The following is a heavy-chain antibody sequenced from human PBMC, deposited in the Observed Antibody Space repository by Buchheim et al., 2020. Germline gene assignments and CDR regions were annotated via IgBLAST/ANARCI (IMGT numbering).Heavy chain of an antibody. CDR2: INPSGGST. Sequence: QVQVVQSGAEVKKPGASVKVSCKVSGYTFTSYDINWVRQAPGQGLEWMGIINPSGGSTSYAQKFQGRVTMTRDTSTSTVYMELSSLRSEDTAVYYCAREGPLEVGATVIWGQGTL. V-gene: IGHV1-46*01. D-gene: IGHD1-26*01. CDR3: AREGPLEVGATVI. CDR1: GYTFTSYD. J-gene: IGHJ4*02.